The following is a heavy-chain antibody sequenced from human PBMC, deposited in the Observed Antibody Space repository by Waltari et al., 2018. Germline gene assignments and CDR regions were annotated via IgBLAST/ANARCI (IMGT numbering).Heavy chain of an antibody. CDR3: ARDLYLRDIVVVPADLDDYGDYGVDY. Sequence: QVQLQESGPGLVKPSETLSLTCTVSGYSISSGYYWGWIRQPPGKGLEWIGSIYHSGSTYYNPSLKSRVTISVDTSKNQFSLKLSSVTAADTAVYYCARDLYLRDIVVVPADLDDYGDYGVDYWGQGTLVTVSS. CDR2: IYHSGST. J-gene: IGHJ4*02. V-gene: IGHV4-38-2*02. D-gene: IGHD2-2*01. CDR1: GYSISSGYY.